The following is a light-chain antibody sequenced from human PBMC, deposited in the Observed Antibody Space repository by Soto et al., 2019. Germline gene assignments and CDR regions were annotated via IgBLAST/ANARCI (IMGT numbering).Light chain of an antibody. V-gene: IGKV1-39*01. CDR2: AAS. CDR3: QQSYDSASIT. Sequence: IKLTQSPSSLAASVCDTVLITCQASQNINNYLNWYQQKEGQAPALLIYAASNLQSGVPSRFSGSGSGTDFTLTIGSLQPEDFATYYCQQSYDSASITFGQGTRLEIK. CDR1: QNINNY. J-gene: IGKJ5*01.